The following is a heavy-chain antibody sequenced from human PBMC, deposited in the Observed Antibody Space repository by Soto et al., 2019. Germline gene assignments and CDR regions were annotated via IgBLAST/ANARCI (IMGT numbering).Heavy chain of an antibody. V-gene: IGHV5-51*01. D-gene: IGHD1-26*01. J-gene: IGHJ6*02. CDR3: ARSIVGATHYYYGMDV. CDR2: IYPGDSDT. CDR1: GYSFTSYW. Sequence: PGESLKISCKGSGYSFTSYWIGWVRQMPGKGLEWMGIIYPGDSDTRYSPSFQGQVTISADKSISTAYLQWGSLKASDTAMYYCARSIVGATHYYYGMDVWGQGTTVTVSS.